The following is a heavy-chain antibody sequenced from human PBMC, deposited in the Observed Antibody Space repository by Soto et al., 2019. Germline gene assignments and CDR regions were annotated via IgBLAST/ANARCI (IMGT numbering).Heavy chain of an antibody. CDR2: IYWDDDK. D-gene: IGHD3-10*01. CDR3: AHTHAPRIIDY. Sequence: QITLKESGPTLVKPTQTLTLTCTFSGFSLTTGGVGVGWIRQSPGKALEWLALIYWDDDKRYSPSLNSRLTISKDTSKNQVVLTMTNMDPVDTATYYCAHTHAPRIIDYWGQGILVTVSS. CDR1: GFSLTTGGVG. V-gene: IGHV2-5*02. J-gene: IGHJ4*02.